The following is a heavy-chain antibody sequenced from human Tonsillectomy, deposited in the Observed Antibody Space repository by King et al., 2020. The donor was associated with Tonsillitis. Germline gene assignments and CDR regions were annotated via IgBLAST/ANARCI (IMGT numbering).Heavy chain of an antibody. CDR2: IYYSGST. CDR3: ARRMSAWYYDY. V-gene: IGHV4-61*01. CDR1: GGSVSSGSYY. Sequence: VQLQESGPGLVKPSETLSLTCTVSGGSVSSGSYYWSWIRQPPGKGLEWIGDIYYSGSTNYNPSLKSRVTISVDTSKNQFSLKLSSVTAADTAVYYCARRMSAWYYDYWGQGTLVTVSS. J-gene: IGHJ4*02.